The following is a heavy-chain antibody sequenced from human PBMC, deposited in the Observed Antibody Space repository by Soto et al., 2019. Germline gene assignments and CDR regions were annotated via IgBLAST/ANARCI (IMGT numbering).Heavy chain of an antibody. CDR2: IYYSGST. Sequence: PSETLSLTCTVSGGSISSGDYYWSWIRQPPGKGLEWIGYIYYSGSTYYNPSLKSRVTISVDTSKNQFSLKLSSVTAADTAVYYCARVVASRRGWFDPWGQGTLVTVSS. V-gene: IGHV4-30-4*01. J-gene: IGHJ5*02. D-gene: IGHD2-15*01. CDR3: ARVVASRRGWFDP. CDR1: GGSISSGDYY.